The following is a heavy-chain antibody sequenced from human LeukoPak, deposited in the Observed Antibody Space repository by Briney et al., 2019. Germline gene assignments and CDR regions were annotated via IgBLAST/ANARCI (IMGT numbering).Heavy chain of an antibody. D-gene: IGHD2-15*01. CDR2: ISYDGSNK. Sequence: PGRSLRLSCAASGFTFSSYGMHWVRQAPGKGLEWVAVISYDGSNKYYAESVKGRFTISRDNSKNTLYLQMNSLRAEDTAVYYCAKEIFSPRHGMDVWGKGTTVTVSS. CDR3: AKEIFSPRHGMDV. J-gene: IGHJ6*04. CDR1: GFTFSSYG. V-gene: IGHV3-30*18.